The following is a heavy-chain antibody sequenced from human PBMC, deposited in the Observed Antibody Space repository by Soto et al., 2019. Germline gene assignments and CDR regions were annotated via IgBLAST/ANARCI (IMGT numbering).Heavy chain of an antibody. Sequence: QVQLVESGGGVVQPGRSLRLTCAASGFIFSGSGMHWVRQAPGKGLEWVALVSNDGLRKNYGDSVKGRFTISRDNAENTLYLQKNSLRAEDTAVYYCARWVGGSMYDNSGKYDSWGEGTLVTVSS. D-gene: IGHD3-22*01. CDR2: VSNDGLRK. V-gene: IGHV3-30*03. J-gene: IGHJ5*01. CDR1: GFIFSGSG. CDR3: ARWVGGSMYDNSGKYDS.